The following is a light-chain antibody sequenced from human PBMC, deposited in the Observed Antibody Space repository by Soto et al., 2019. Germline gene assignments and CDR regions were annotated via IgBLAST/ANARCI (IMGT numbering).Light chain of an antibody. Sequence: QSALTQPASVSGSPGQSITISCTGTRSDVGAYNYVSWFQQHPGKAPKLMIYEVTNRPSGVSYRFSGSKSGNTASLTISGLQAEDEADYYCSSYTTSRTVLFGGGTKVTVL. CDR3: SSYTTSRTVL. CDR1: RSDVGAYNY. J-gene: IGLJ2*01. V-gene: IGLV2-14*01. CDR2: EVT.